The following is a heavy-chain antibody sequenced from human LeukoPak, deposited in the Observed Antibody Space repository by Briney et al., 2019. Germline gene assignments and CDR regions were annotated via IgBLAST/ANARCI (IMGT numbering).Heavy chain of an antibody. CDR2: INPNSGGT. CDR3: AREGRDGYNLGY. D-gene: IGHD5-24*01. J-gene: IGHJ4*02. Sequence: ASLKVSCKASGYTFTGPYIHWVRQAPGQGLEWMGWINPNSGGTNYAQKFQGRVTMTRDTSISTAYMELSRLRSDDTAVYYCAREGRDGYNLGYWGQGTLVTVSS. CDR1: GYTFTGPY. V-gene: IGHV1-2*02.